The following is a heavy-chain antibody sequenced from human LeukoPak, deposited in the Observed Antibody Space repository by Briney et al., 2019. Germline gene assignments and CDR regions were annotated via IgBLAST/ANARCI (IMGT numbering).Heavy chain of an antibody. D-gene: IGHD2-21*02. CDR2: IYPGDSDT. J-gene: IGHJ3*02. CDR3: ARHSDFLHGFDI. V-gene: IGHV5-51*07. CDR1: GYNFANDW. Sequence: GESLKISCKGSGYNFANDWIGWVHQMPGKGLEWMGIIYPGDSDTRYSPSFQGQVTISVDKSISTAYLQWTSLRASDTAMYYCARHSDFLHGFDIWGQGTMVTVAS.